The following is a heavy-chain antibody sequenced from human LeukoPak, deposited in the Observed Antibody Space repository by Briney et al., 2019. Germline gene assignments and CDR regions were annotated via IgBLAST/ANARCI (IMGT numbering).Heavy chain of an antibody. Sequence: GASVTVSCTASGYTFINYGINWVRQAPGQGLEWMGWISAYNGNTNYAQSLQGRVTMTTDTSTSTVYMEMRSLTSDDTAVYYCARDLDQYNGRFGGFGHDFWGQGTLVTVSS. J-gene: IGHJ4*02. CDR1: GYTFINYG. D-gene: IGHD3-10*01. CDR3: ARDLDQYNGRFGGFGHDF. V-gene: IGHV1-18*01. CDR2: ISAYNGNT.